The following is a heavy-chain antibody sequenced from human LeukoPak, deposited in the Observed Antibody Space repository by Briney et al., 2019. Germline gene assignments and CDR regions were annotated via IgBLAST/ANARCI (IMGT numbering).Heavy chain of an antibody. CDR3: ARIPVSYIAAAGTRWFDP. J-gene: IGHJ5*02. CDR1: GFTFSSYS. Sequence: GGSLRLSCAASGFTFSSYSMNWVRQAPGKGLEWVSYISSSSSTIYYADSVKGRFTISRDNAKNSLYLQMNSLRAEDTAVYYCARIPVSYIAAAGTRWFDPWGQGTLVTVSS. V-gene: IGHV3-48*04. CDR2: ISSSSSTI. D-gene: IGHD6-13*01.